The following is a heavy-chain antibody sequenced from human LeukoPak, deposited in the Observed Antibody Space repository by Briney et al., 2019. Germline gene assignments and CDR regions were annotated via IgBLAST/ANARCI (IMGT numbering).Heavy chain of an antibody. D-gene: IGHD1-26*01. CDR3: ASGTYYKTNYFDY. CDR2: IKKDGSEK. J-gene: IGHJ4*02. V-gene: IGHV3-7*01. Sequence: GGSLRLSCAASGFTFRRYWMSWVRQAPGKGLEWLANIKKDGSEKYYVDSVKGRFTISRDNAKNSLYLQMNSLRAEDTAIYYCASGTYYKTNYFDYWGQGTLVTVSS. CDR1: GFTFRRYW.